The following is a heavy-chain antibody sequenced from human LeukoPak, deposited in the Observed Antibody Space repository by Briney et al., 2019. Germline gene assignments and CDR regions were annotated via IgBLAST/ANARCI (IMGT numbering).Heavy chain of an antibody. CDR2: ISSSSSYI. J-gene: IGHJ4*02. CDR1: GFTFSSYS. CDR3: AKDMASSGPLDY. V-gene: IGHV3-21*04. Sequence: GGSLRLSCAASGFTFSSYSMNWVRQAPGKGLEWVSSISSSSSYIYYAGSVKGRFTISRDNAKNSLYLQMNSLRAEDTALYYCAKDMASSGPLDYWGQGTLVTVSS. D-gene: IGHD3-22*01.